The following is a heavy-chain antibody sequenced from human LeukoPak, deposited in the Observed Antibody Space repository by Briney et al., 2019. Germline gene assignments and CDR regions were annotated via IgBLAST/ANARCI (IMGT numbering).Heavy chain of an antibody. CDR1: GFTFSSYA. D-gene: IGHD3-3*01. J-gene: IGHJ2*01. V-gene: IGHV3-64D*06. Sequence: PGGSLRLSCSASGFTFSSYAMHWVRQAPGKRLEYVSAISSNGGSTYYADSVKGRFTISRDNSKNTLYLQMSSLRAEDTAVYYCLKDLEDVLWYFDLWGRGTLVTVSS. CDR2: ISSNGGST. CDR3: LKDLEDVLWYFDL.